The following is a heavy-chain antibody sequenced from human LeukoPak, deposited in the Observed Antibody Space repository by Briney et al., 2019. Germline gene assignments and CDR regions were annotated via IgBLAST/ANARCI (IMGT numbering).Heavy chain of an antibody. Sequence: GESLKISCKGSGYSFTTYWIGWVRQMPGKGLEWMGIIYPGDSDTRYSPSFQGQVTISAEKSISTAYLQWSSLRASDTAVYYCARWLGYCSSATCYQPFDYWGQGTLVTVSS. D-gene: IGHD2-2*01. CDR3: ARWLGYCSSATCYQPFDY. V-gene: IGHV5-51*01. J-gene: IGHJ4*02. CDR1: GYSFTTYW. CDR2: IYPGDSDT.